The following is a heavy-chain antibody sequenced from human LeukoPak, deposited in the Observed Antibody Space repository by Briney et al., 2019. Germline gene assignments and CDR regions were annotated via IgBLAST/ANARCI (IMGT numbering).Heavy chain of an antibody. CDR2: INHSGST. D-gene: IGHD2-2*01. V-gene: IGHV4-34*01. Sequence: PSETLSLTCTVSGGSISSYYWSWIRQPPGKGLEWIGEINHSGSTNYNPSLKSRVTISVDTSKNQFSLKLSSVTAADTAVYYCARGLYQLLSRGVGNAFDIWGQGTMVTVSS. CDR1: GGSISSYY. CDR3: ARGLYQLLSRGVGNAFDI. J-gene: IGHJ3*02.